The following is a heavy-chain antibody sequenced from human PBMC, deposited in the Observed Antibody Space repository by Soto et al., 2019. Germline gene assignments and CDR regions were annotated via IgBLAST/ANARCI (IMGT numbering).Heavy chain of an antibody. CDR1: GFSVTNNY. Sequence: QLVASGGGLIQPGESLTLSCEASGFSVTNNYMYWVRQAPGKGLEWVSLIYSGGGTHYADFVNGRFIISRDNSKNTLHLQMDKLRAEDTAIYYCARDIACSSSSCQGDNFDIWSRGTLVTVSP. V-gene: IGHV3-53*01. D-gene: IGHD2-2*01. CDR3: ARDIACSSSSCQGDNFDI. J-gene: IGHJ3*02. CDR2: IYSGGGT.